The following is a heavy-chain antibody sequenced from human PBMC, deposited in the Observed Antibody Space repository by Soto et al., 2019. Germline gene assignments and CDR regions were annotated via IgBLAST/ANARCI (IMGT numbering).Heavy chain of an antibody. CDR2: INHSGST. J-gene: IGHJ6*02. CDR3: AIGIAAVAGLYYYYYGVEV. V-gene: IGHV4-34*01. Sequence: PSETLSLTCAVYGGAFSGYYWSWIRQPPGKGLEWIGEINHSGSTNYNPSLKSRVTISVDTSKNQFSLKLSSVTAADTAVYYCAIGIAAVAGLYYYYYGVEVCVQGTKVT. CDR1: GGAFSGYY. D-gene: IGHD6-19*01.